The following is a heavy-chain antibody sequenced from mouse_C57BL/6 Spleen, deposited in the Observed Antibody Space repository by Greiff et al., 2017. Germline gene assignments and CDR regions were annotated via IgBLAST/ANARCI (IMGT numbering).Heavy chain of an antibody. D-gene: IGHD2-5*01. CDR3: ALYYSNPFAY. CDR2: IDPSDSYT. CDR1: GYTFTSYW. Sequence: QVQLQQPGAELVKPGASVKLSCKASGYTFTSYWMQWVKQRPGQGLEWIGEIDPSDSYTNYNQKFKGKATLTVDTSSSTAYMQLSSLTSEDSAVYYCALYYSNPFAYWGQGTLVTVSA. J-gene: IGHJ3*01. V-gene: IGHV1-50*01.